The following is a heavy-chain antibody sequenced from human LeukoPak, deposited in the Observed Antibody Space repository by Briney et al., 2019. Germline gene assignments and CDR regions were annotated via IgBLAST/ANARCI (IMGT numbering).Heavy chain of an antibody. J-gene: IGHJ6*02. D-gene: IGHD1-26*01. CDR1: GFTFSDST. CDR3: VRGAASGSYYGLGV. V-gene: IGHV3-73*01. CDR2: IRNKANNYAT. Sequence: GGSLRLSCAASGFTFSDSTMHWVRQASGKGLEWVGRIRNKANNYATAYATSVKGRYTLSRDDSKNTAYLQMNSLKTEDTALYYCVRGAASGSYYGLGVWGQGATVTVSS.